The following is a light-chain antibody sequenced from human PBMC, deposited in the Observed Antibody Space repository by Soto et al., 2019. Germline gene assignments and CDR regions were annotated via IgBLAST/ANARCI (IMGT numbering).Light chain of an antibody. V-gene: IGKV3-20*01. CDR1: QTVSSGS. Sequence: PGESATLSCRASQTVSSGSLAWYQQKPDQAPRLLISNASRRATGVPDRFSGSGSGTDFTLTISRLEPEDFAVYFCQQYGTSPVTFGPGTKVDIK. CDR3: QQYGTSPVT. CDR2: NAS. J-gene: IGKJ3*01.